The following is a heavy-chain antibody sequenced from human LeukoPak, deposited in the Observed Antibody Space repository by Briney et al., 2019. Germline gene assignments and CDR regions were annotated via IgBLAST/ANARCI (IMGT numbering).Heavy chain of an antibody. Sequence: GESLKISCKGSGYSFTNYWIGWVRQMPGKGLEWMGIIYPSDSDTRYSPSFQGQVTISTDKSISTAYLQWSSLKASDIAMYYCARLPESYSSGWYAFDIWGQGTMVTVSS. CDR3: ARLPESYSSGWYAFDI. CDR1: GYSFTNYW. V-gene: IGHV5-51*01. J-gene: IGHJ3*02. CDR2: IYPSDSDT. D-gene: IGHD6-19*01.